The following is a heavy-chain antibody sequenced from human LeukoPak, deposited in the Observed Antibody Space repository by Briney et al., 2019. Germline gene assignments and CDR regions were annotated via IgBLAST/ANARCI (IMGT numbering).Heavy chain of an antibody. CDR3: ATLGGYCSSTSCYDYFDY. J-gene: IGHJ4*02. D-gene: IGHD2-2*01. CDR2: IYTSGST. V-gene: IGHV4-61*02. Sequence: SQTLSLTCTVSGGSITSGSYYWSWIRQPAGKGLEWIGRIYTSGSTNYNPSLKSRVTISVDTSKNQFSLKLSSVTAADTAVYYCATLGGYCSSTSCYDYFDYWGQGTLVTVSS. CDR1: GGSITSGSYY.